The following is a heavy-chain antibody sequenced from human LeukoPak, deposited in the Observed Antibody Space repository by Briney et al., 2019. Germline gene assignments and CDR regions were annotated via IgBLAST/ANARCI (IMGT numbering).Heavy chain of an antibody. J-gene: IGHJ4*02. D-gene: IGHD1/OR15-1a*01. CDR2: INHSGST. CDR3: ARLELGQKHFDY. V-gene: IGHV4-34*01. CDR1: GGSFSGYY. Sequence: SETLSLTCAVYGGSFSGYYWSWIRQPPGKGLEWIGEINHSGSTNYNPSLKSRVTISVDTSKNQFSLKLSSVTAADTAVYYYARLELGQKHFDYWGQGTLVTVSS.